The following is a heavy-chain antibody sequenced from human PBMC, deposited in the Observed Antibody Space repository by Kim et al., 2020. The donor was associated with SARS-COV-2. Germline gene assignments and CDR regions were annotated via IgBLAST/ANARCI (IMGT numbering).Heavy chain of an antibody. V-gene: IGHV4-59*01. CDR3: ARDRRGDYYDSSAIRPPGSAFDI. D-gene: IGHD3-22*01. J-gene: IGHJ3*02. Sequence: SETLSLTCTVSGGSISSYYWSWIRQPPGKGLEWIGYIYYSGSTNYNPSLKSRVTISVDTSKNQFSLKLSSVTAADTAVYYCARDRRGDYYDSSAIRPPGSAFDIWGQGTMVTVSS. CDR1: GGSISSYY. CDR2: IYYSGST.